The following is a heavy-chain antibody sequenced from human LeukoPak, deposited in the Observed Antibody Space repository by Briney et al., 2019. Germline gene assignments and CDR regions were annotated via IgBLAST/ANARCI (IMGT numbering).Heavy chain of an antibody. V-gene: IGHV1-69*05. CDR1: GGTFSSYA. Sequence: SVKVSCKASGGTFSSYAISWVRQAPGQGLEWMGGIIPVFGTANYAQKFQGRVTITTDESTSTAYMELSSLRSEDTAVYYCARDRGYEQWLPRSDWGSYYYGMDVWGQGTTVTVSS. CDR2: IIPVFGTA. J-gene: IGHJ6*02. D-gene: IGHD6-19*01. CDR3: ARDRGYEQWLPRSDWGSYYYGMDV.